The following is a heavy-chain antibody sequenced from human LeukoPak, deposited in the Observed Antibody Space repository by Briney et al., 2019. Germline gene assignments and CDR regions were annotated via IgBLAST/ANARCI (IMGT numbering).Heavy chain of an antibody. CDR1: GFTFSSYA. J-gene: IGHJ4*02. CDR3: AKGSSWYVGTNCAY. Sequence: PGGSLRLSCAASGFTFSSYAMSWVRQAPGKGLEWVSAISGSGGSTYYADSVKGRFTISRDNSKNTLYLQMNSLRAEDTAVYYCAKGSSWYVGTNCAYWGQGTLVTVSS. D-gene: IGHD6-13*01. V-gene: IGHV3-23*01. CDR2: ISGSGGST.